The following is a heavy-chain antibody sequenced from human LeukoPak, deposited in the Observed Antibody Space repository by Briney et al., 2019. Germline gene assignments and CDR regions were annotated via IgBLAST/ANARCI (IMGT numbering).Heavy chain of an antibody. CDR2: INPKNGGT. CDR3: ARDRQPFDY. D-gene: IGHD6-13*01. J-gene: IGHJ4*02. V-gene: IGHV1-2*02. Sequence: ASVKVSCKASGYTFTAYYMHWVRQAPGQGLEWMGWINPKNGGTFYAQKFQGTITLTRDTSINTAYMELSRLRYDDTAVYYCARDRQPFDYWGQGSLVTVSS. CDR1: GYTFTAYY.